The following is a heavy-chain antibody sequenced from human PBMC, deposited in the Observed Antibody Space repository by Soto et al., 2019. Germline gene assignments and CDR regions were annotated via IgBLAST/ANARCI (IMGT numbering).Heavy chain of an antibody. CDR3: ARPPGSGRYYRHTNFCDY. CDR1: GVTFSSYT. CDR2: IIPILGIA. V-gene: IGHV1-69*02. D-gene: IGHD1-26*01. Sequence: QVQLVQSGAEVKKPGSSVKVSCKASGVTFSSYTISWVRQAPGQGLEWMGRIIPILGIANYAQKFQGRVTITADKSTSTAYMELSSLGSEDTAVYYCARPPGSGRYYRHTNFCDYWGQGTLVAVSS. J-gene: IGHJ4*02.